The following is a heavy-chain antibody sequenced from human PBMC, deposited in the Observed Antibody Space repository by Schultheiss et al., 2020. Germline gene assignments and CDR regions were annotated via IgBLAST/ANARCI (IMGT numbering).Heavy chain of an antibody. D-gene: IGHD1-26*01. CDR3: ARVRFSGSYPSYFDY. CDR2: ISYDGSNK. J-gene: IGHJ4*02. Sequence: GGSLRLSCAASGFTFSSYAMHWVRQAPGKGLEWVAVISYDGSNKYYADSVKGRFTISRDNAKNSLYLQMNSLRAEDTAVYYCARVRFSGSYPSYFDYWGQGTLVTVSS. CDR1: GFTFSSYA. V-gene: IGHV3-30-3*01.